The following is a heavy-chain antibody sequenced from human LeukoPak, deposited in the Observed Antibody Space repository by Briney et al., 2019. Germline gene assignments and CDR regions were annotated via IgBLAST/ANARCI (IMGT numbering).Heavy chain of an antibody. D-gene: IGHD6-19*01. Sequence: SETLSLTCTVSGGSISSGSYYWSWIRQPAGKGLEWIGRIYTSGSTNYNPSLKSRVTMSVDTSKNQFSLKLSSVTAADTAVYYCARVEDSSGWYMDVWGKGTTVTSSS. CDR1: GGSISSGSYY. CDR2: IYTSGST. CDR3: ARVEDSSGWYMDV. V-gene: IGHV4-61*02. J-gene: IGHJ6*03.